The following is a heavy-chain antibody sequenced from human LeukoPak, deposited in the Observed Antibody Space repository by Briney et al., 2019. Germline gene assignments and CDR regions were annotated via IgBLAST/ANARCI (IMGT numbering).Heavy chain of an antibody. CDR3: ARVSYYDSSGYPEYFHH. V-gene: IGHV1-69*04. Sequence: ASVKVICKASGGTFSSYAISWVRQAPGQGLEWMGRIIPILGIPNYAQKFQGRVTITADKSTTTAYMELSSLRSEDTAVYYCARVSYYDSSGYPEYFHHWGQGTLVTVSS. CDR2: IIPILGIP. CDR1: GGTFSSYA. J-gene: IGHJ1*01. D-gene: IGHD3-22*01.